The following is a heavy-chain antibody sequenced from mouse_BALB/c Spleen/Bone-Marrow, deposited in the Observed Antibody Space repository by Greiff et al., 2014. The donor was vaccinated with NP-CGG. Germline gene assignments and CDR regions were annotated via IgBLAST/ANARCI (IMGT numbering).Heavy chain of an antibody. J-gene: IGHJ2*01. V-gene: IGHV1-14*01. CDR1: GYTFTSYV. Sequence: VQLQQSGPELVKPGASVKMSCKASGYTFTSYVIHWVKQKPGQGLEWIGYINPYNDATKFNERFKGKATLTSDKSSSTAYMVLSSPTSEDSAVYYCAREGVDYFDYWGQGTTLTVSS. CDR3: AREGVDYFDY. CDR2: INPYNDAT.